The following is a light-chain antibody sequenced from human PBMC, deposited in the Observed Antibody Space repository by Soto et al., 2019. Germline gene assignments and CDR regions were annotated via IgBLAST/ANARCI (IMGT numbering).Light chain of an antibody. CDR2: DVS. CDR1: QSVNRY. V-gene: IGKV3-11*01. Sequence: EIVLTQSPATLSLSPGERATLSCRASQSVNRYLAWYQQKPGQAPRLLIYDVSNRATGIPARFSGSGSGTDFTLTINSLEPEDFAVYYCQQRMHWPPITFGQGTRLEIK. CDR3: QQRMHWPPIT. J-gene: IGKJ5*01.